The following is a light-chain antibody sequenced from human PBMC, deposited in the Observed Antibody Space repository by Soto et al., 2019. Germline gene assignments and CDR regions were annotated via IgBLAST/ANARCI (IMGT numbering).Light chain of an antibody. CDR2: KAS. CDR1: QSIESW. V-gene: IGKV1-5*03. J-gene: IGKJ1*01. Sequence: DNERTQSPSAPCASVGDRVTITCRASQSIESWLAWYQQKPGEAPKLLIYKASSLESGVPSRFSGSGSGTEFTLTISSLQPDDFATYLCQQCYSYSTLGQGT. CDR3: QQCYSYST.